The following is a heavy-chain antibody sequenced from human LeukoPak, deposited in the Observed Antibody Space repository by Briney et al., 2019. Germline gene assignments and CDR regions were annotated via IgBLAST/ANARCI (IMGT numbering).Heavy chain of an antibody. CDR2: IYHSGST. V-gene: IGHV4-38-2*02. D-gene: IGHD4-11*01. CDR3: ARGDYPPDY. J-gene: IGHJ4*02. Sequence: SETLSLTCTVSGYSISSGYYWGRIRQPPGKGLEWIGSIYHSGSTYHNPSLKSRLTISVDTSKNQFSLKLNSVTAADTAVYYCARGDYPPDYWGQGTLVTVSS. CDR1: GYSISSGYY.